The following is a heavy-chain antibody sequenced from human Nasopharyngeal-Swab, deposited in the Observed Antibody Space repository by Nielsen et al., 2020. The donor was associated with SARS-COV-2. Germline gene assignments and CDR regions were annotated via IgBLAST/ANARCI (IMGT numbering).Heavy chain of an antibody. CDR2: INPNSGGT. Sequence: ASVKVSCKASGYTFTGSYMHWVRQAPGQGLEWMGRINPNSGGTNYAQKFQGRVTMTRDTSISTAYMELSRLRSDDTAVYYCARVLYSSGGWFDPWGQGTLVTVSS. D-gene: IGHD6-19*01. J-gene: IGHJ5*02. CDR3: ARVLYSSGGWFDP. CDR1: GYTFTGSY. V-gene: IGHV1-2*06.